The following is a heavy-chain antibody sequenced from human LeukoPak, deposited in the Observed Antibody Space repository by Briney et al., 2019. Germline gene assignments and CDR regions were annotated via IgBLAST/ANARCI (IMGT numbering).Heavy chain of an antibody. CDR3: ARDQMVRGVYATFDY. D-gene: IGHD3-10*01. J-gene: IGHJ4*02. CDR2: IIPILGIA. Sequence: SVKVSCKASGGTFSSYAISWVRQAPGQGLEWMGRIIPILGIANYAQKFQGRVTITADKSTSTAYMELSSLRSEDTAVYYCARDQMVRGVYATFDYWGQGTLVTVSS. V-gene: IGHV1-69*04. CDR1: GGTFSSYA.